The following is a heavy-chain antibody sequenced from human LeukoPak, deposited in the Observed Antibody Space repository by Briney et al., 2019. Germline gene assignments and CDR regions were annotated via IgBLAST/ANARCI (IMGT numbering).Heavy chain of an antibody. CDR1: GFTFSNYS. J-gene: IGHJ4*02. V-gene: IGHV3-48*04. CDR2: ISSSSSTI. Sequence: GGSLRLSCAASGFTFSNYSMNWVRQAPGKGLEWVSYISSSSSTIYYADSVKGRFTISRDNAKNTLYLQMNSLRAEDTAVYYCVRERGLFYFDFWGQGTLVTVSS. CDR3: VRERGLFYFDF. D-gene: IGHD3-16*01.